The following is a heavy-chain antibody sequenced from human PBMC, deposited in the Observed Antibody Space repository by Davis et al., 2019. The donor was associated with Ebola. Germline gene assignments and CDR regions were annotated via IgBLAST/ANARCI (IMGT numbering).Heavy chain of an antibody. CDR2: ISAYNGNT. CDR1: GYTFNLYG. D-gene: IGHD6-19*01. V-gene: IGHV1-18*01. Sequence: ASVKVSCKASGYTFNLYGISWVLHAPGHGLEWMGWISAYNGNTNYAQRFQDRVTLTTATSTTTAYMEVRGLRSDDTAVYYCARDGSVAAKELDYWGQGTLVTVSS. CDR3: ARDGSVAAKELDY. J-gene: IGHJ4*02.